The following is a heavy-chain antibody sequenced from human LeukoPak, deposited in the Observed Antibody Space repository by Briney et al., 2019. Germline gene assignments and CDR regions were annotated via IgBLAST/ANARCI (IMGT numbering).Heavy chain of an antibody. D-gene: IGHD4-23*01. CDR1: GFTFSSYA. J-gene: IGHJ3*02. CDR3: ANLAYGLTGRTRRNYGGNSDAFDI. CDR2: ISYDGSNK. Sequence: GGSLRLSCAASGFTFSSYAMHWVRQAPGKGLGWVAVISYDGSNKYYADSVKGRFTISRDNSKNTLYLQMNSLRAEDTAVYYCANLAYGLTGRTRRNYGGNSDAFDIWGQGTMVTVSS. V-gene: IGHV3-30-3*01.